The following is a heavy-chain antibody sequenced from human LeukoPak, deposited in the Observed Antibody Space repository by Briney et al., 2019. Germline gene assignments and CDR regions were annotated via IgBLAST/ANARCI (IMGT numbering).Heavy chain of an antibody. D-gene: IGHD3-3*01. CDR2: IWYDGSNK. V-gene: IGHV3-33*06. J-gene: IGHJ3*02. Sequence: GGSLRLSCAASGFTFSSYAMSWVRQAPGKGLEWVAVIWYDGSNKYYADSVKGRFTISRDNSKNTLYLQMNSLRAEDTAVYYCAKIGDYDFWSGYYRPQTDAFDIWGQGTMVTVSS. CDR1: GFTFSSYA. CDR3: AKIGDYDFWSGYYRPQTDAFDI.